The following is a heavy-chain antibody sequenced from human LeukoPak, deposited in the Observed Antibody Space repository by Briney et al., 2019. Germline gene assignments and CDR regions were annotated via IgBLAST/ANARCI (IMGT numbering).Heavy chain of an antibody. Sequence: ASVKVSCKASGYTFTSYGISWVRQAPGQGLEWMGWISAYNGNTNYAQKLQGRVTMTTDTSTSTAYMELRSLRSDDTAVYYCARDREYSSSWYEYCYYGMDVWGQGTTVTVSS. D-gene: IGHD6-13*01. CDR3: ARDREYSSSWYEYCYYGMDV. V-gene: IGHV1-18*01. CDR1: GYTFTSYG. CDR2: ISAYNGNT. J-gene: IGHJ6*02.